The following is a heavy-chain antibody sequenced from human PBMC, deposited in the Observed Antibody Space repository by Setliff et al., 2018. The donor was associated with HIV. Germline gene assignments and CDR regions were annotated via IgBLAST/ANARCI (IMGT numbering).Heavy chain of an antibody. Sequence: ETLSLTCTVSGGSISSTNYFWGWIRQPPGKGLEWIGTIYYHGSTYYNPSLKSRVTISIDTSKNQFSPQLTSVTAADTAVYYCVNPSGAMGDFDSWGQGTLVTRLL. CDR1: GGSISSTNYF. CDR3: VNPSGAMGDFDS. CDR2: IYYHGST. V-gene: IGHV4-39*01. J-gene: IGHJ4*02. D-gene: IGHD3-16*01.